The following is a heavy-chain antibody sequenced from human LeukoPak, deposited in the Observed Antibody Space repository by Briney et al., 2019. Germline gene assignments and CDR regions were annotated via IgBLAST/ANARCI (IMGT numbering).Heavy chain of an antibody. V-gene: IGHV1-18*01. J-gene: IGHJ6*02. Sequence: EASVKVSCKASGYTFTSYGISWVRQAPGQGLEWMGWISAYNGNTNYEQKFQGRVTMTRDTSISTAYMELSRLRSDDTAVYYCAKVQWLVYGMDVWGQGTTVTVSS. CDR3: AKVQWLVYGMDV. CDR1: GYTFTSYG. D-gene: IGHD6-19*01. CDR2: ISAYNGNT.